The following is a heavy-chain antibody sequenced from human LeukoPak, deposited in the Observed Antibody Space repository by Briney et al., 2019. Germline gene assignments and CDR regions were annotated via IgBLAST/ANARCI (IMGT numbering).Heavy chain of an antibody. CDR2: IIPIFGTA. Sequence: SVKVSCKASGGTFSSYAISWVRQAPGQGLEWMGGIIPIFGTANYAQKFQGRVTITADESTSTAYMELGSLRSEDTAVYYCARDPIGVRPVLAPDYWGQGTLVTVSS. D-gene: IGHD3-10*01. CDR1: GGTFSSYA. J-gene: IGHJ4*02. V-gene: IGHV1-69*13. CDR3: ARDPIGVRPVLAPDY.